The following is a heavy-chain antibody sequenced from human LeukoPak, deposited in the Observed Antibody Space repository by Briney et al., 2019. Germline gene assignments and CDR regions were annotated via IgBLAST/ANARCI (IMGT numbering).Heavy chain of an antibody. CDR2: VNQRGTI. CDR3: ARINLWPGNWIDS. Sequence: SETLSLTCGLNGGSFGDHFWGWFRQSPGKGLEWIGEVNQRGTINSNPSLKSQVAISVETSKNQFSLKLTSVTAADTAVYYCARINLWPGNWIDSWGQGSLVTVSS. D-gene: IGHD2/OR15-2a*01. V-gene: IGHV4-34*01. J-gene: IGHJ5*01. CDR1: GGSFGDHF.